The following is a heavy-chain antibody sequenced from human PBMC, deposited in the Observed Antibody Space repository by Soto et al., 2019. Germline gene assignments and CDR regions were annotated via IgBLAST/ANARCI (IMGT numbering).Heavy chain of an antibody. V-gene: IGHV4-31*03. CDR3: ARDQGLDYYDSSGYPNGFDP. J-gene: IGHJ5*02. CDR1: GGSISSGGYY. CDR2: IYYSGST. Sequence: SETLSLTCTVSGGSISSGGYYWSWIRQHPGKGLERIGYIYYSGSTYYNPSLKSRVTISVDTSKNQFSLKLSSVTAADTAVYYCARDQGLDYYDSSGYPNGFDPWGQGTLVTVSS. D-gene: IGHD3-22*01.